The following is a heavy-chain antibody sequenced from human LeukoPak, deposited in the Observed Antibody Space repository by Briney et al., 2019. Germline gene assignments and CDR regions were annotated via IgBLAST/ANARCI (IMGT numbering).Heavy chain of an antibody. D-gene: IGHD1-1*01. V-gene: IGHV4-4*07. CDR3: ARAKYTTLPSAFDV. CDR1: GGSISSDY. CDR2: IYISGNA. J-gene: IGHJ3*01. Sequence: SETLSLTCTVSGGSISSDYWTWIRQPARKGLEWIGRIYISGNAYYNPSLKSRVTMSLDTSKNRFSLNLSSVTAADTAVYYCARAKYTTLPSAFDVWGQGTMVTVSS.